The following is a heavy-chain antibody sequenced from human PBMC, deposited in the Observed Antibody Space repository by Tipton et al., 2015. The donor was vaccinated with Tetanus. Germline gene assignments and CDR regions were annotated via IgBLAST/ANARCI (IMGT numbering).Heavy chain of an antibody. CDR3: ARTADNWFDP. CDR2: IYSYNGNT. J-gene: IGHJ5*02. D-gene: IGHD2-21*02. CDR1: GGSISSGTFY. Sequence: TLSLTCTVSGGSISSGTFYWDWIRQTPGKGLEWIGNIYSYNGNTLQNPSLQSRVTISWDKSKNQFSLKLRSVTAADTAIYYCARTADNWFDPWGQGTLVTVSS. V-gene: IGHV4-39*01.